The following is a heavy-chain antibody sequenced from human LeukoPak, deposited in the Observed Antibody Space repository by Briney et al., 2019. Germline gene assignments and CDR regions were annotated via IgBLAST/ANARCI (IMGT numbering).Heavy chain of an antibody. V-gene: IGHV4-34*01. J-gene: IGHJ5*02. D-gene: IGHD3-10*01. CDR1: GGSFSGYY. CDR2: IYNSGTT. CDR3: ARNRGITMVRGVIIFDP. Sequence: SETLSLTCAVYGGSFSGYYWSWIRQPPGKGLEWIASIYNSGTTYYNPSLKSRITIFVDTSKNQFSLKLSSVTAADTAVYYCARNRGITMVRGVIIFDPWGQGTLVTVSS.